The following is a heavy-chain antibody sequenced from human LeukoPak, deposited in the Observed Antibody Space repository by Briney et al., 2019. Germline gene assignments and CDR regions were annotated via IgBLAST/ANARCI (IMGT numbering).Heavy chain of an antibody. V-gene: IGHV4-59*08. CDR2: IYDSGST. J-gene: IGHJ4*02. CDR3: ARQYSSGWYPFDS. D-gene: IGHD6-19*01. Sequence: PSETLSLTCTVSGGSTSGYFWSWIRQPPGKGLEWIGYIYDSGSTNYSPSLKSRVNISVDTSRNQFSLKLSSVTAADTAVYCCARQYSSGWYPFDSWGQGTLVTVSS. CDR1: GGSTSGYF.